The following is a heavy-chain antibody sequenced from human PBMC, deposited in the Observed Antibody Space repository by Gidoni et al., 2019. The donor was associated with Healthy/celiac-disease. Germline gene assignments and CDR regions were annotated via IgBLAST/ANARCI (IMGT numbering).Heavy chain of an antibody. CDR2: IHAVNGNT. CDR1: VYTFTSYA. CDR3: ATSLLWFGELRGIYY. J-gene: IGHJ4*02. V-gene: IGHV1-3*01. Sequence: QVPLVQSGAEVKKPGASVKVYCKASVYTFTSYAMHWVRQAPGQRLAWIEWIHAVNGNTKYSQKFQGRVTITRDTSASTDYMELSSLRSKDTAVYYCATSLLWFGELRGIYYWGQGTLVTVSS. D-gene: IGHD3-10*01.